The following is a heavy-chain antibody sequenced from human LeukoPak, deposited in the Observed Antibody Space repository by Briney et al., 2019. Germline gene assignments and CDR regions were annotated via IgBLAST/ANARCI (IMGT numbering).Heavy chain of an antibody. CDR3: AKGRYCSSTSCLTAAFDI. V-gene: IGHV3-23*01. CDR2: ISGSGGRT. D-gene: IGHD2-2*01. J-gene: IGHJ3*02. CDR1: GFTFSSYV. Sequence: GGSLRLSCAASGFTFSSYVVSWVRQAPGKGLEWVSAISGSGGRTDYADSVKGRFTISRDNSKNTLYLQMNSLRAEDTAVYYCAKGRYCSSTSCLTAAFDIWGQGTMVTVSS.